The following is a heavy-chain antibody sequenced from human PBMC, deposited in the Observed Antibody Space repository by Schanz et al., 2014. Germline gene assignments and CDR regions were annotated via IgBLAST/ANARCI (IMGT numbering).Heavy chain of an antibody. CDR3: AKKVPAYNPFDS. D-gene: IGHD1-1*01. CDR2: IGVDGTTT. Sequence: EVQLVESGGGLVQPGKSLRLSCAASGFSFTTYAMSWVRQAPGKGLEWVSVIGVDGTTTYYADSVKGRFTISRDNSKNTLYLQMDSLRAEDTAVYFCAKKVPAYNPFDSWGQGTLVTVSS. CDR1: GFSFTTYA. V-gene: IGHV3-23*04. J-gene: IGHJ4*02.